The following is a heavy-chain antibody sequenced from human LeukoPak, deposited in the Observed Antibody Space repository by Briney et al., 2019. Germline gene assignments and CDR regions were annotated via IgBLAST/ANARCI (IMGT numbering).Heavy chain of an antibody. V-gene: IGHV4-34*01. CDR2: INHSGST. J-gene: IGHJ4*02. CDR3: ATWEL. D-gene: IGHD1-26*01. CDR1: GGSFSGYC. Sequence: TSSETLSLTCAVYGGSFSGYCWSWIRQPPGKGLEWIGEINHSGSTNYNPSLKSRVTISVDTSKNQFSLKLSSVTAADTAVYYCATWELWGQGTLVTVSS.